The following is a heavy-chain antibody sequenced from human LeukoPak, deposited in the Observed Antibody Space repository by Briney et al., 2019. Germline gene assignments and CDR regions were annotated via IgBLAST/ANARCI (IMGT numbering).Heavy chain of an antibody. J-gene: IGHJ4*02. V-gene: IGHV3-30*02. Sequence: PGGSLRLSCAASGFTFSSYGMHWVRQAPGKGLEWVAFIRYDGSNKYYADSVKGRFTISRDNSKNTLYLQMNSLRAEDTAVYYCAKDQYDFWSGYCDYWGQGTLVTVSS. CDR1: GFTFSSYG. D-gene: IGHD3-3*01. CDR3: AKDQYDFWSGYCDY. CDR2: IRYDGSNK.